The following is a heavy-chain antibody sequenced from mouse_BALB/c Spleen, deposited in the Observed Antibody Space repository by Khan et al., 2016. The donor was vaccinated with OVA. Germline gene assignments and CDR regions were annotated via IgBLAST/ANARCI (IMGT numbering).Heavy chain of an antibody. CDR3: ARIYGSDFDY. V-gene: IGHV1-20*02. D-gene: IGHD1-1*01. CDR1: GYPFTGYF. J-gene: IGHJ2*01. CDR2: INPHIGET. Sequence: VRLQQSGPELVKPGASVKISCKASGYPFTGYFMNWVMQSHGKSLEWIGRINPHIGETFYNQKFKGKATLTVDESSSTAHMELRSLASEDSAVYYCARIYGSDFDYWGQGTTLTVSS.